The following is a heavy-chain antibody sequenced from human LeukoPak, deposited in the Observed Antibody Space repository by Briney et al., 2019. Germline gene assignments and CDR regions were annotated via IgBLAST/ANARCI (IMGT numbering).Heavy chain of an antibody. CDR1: GFTFSNAW. D-gene: IGHD3-16*01. CDR3: ARGITSQPVGGFDF. Sequence: GGSLRLSCAASGFTFSNAWMSWVRQAPGKGLEWVGRIKSKTDGGTTDYAAPVKGRFTISRDDSKNTLYLQMNSLRAEDTAVYYCARGITSQPVGGFDFWGQGALVTVSS. CDR2: IKSKTDGGTT. J-gene: IGHJ4*02. V-gene: IGHV3-15*01.